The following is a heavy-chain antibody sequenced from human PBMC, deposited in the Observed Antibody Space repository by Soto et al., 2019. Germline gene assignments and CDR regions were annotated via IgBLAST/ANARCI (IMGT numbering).Heavy chain of an antibody. CDR1: GGSISSGGYS. Sequence: PSETLSLTCAVSGGSISSGGYSWSWIRQPPGKGLEWIGYIYHSGSTYYNPSLKSRVTISVDRSKNQFSLKLSSVTAADTAVYYCARGRVTTRAYSNWFDPWGPGTLVTVSS. CDR3: ARGRVTTRAYSNWFDP. V-gene: IGHV4-30-2*01. D-gene: IGHD4-4*01. J-gene: IGHJ5*02. CDR2: IYHSGST.